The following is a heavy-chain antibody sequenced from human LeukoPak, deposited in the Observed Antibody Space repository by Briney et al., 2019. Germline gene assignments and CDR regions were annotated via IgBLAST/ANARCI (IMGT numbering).Heavy chain of an antibody. J-gene: IGHJ6*02. CDR1: GFTFSRYA. Sequence: GRSLRLPCAASGFTFSRYAMHWVRQAPGKGLEWVGVVSYDESDKYYPDSMKGRFTISKGNSKNTLYLQMNSLRAEDTAVYYCARTTLPGYCTSANCYRGYYYYGMDVWGQGTTVTVSS. D-gene: IGHD2-2*02. CDR3: ARTTLPGYCTSANCYRGYYYYGMDV. V-gene: IGHV3-30-3*01. CDR2: VSYDESDK.